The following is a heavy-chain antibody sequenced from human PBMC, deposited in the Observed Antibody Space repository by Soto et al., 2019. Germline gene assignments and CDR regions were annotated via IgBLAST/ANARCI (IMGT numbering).Heavy chain of an antibody. Sequence: PGESLKISCQVSGYTFTIYWIGWVRQMPGKGLEWLGIIYPSDSDTRYSPSFQGQVTISADQSIYTAYLQWDSLKASDTALYYCARPANTVADHFDLWGLGTPVTVSS. CDR1: GYTFTIYW. V-gene: IGHV5-51*01. D-gene: IGHD4-17*01. CDR3: ARPANTVADHFDL. J-gene: IGHJ4*02. CDR2: IYPSDSDT.